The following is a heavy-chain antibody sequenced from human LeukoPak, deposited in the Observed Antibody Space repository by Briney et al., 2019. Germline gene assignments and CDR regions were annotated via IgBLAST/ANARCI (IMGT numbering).Heavy chain of an antibody. CDR2: ISSSSSYI. CDR3: ARALGDQPDYYYGMDV. CDR1: GFTFSSYS. V-gene: IGHV3-21*01. Sequence: GGSLRLSCAASGFTFSSYSMNWVRQAPGKGLEWVSSISSSSSYIYYADSVKGRFTISRDNAKNSLYLQMNSLRAEDTAVYYCARALGDQPDYYYGMDVWGQGTTVTVSS. D-gene: IGHD2-2*01. J-gene: IGHJ6*02.